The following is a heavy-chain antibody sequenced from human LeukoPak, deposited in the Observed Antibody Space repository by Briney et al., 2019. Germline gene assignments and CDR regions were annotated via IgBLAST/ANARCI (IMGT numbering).Heavy chain of an antibody. J-gene: IGHJ4*02. V-gene: IGHV3-23*01. CDR3: AKHYDILTGYYIVAPYFDY. CDR1: GFTFSSYA. CDR2: ISGSGGST. Sequence: GGSLRLSCAASGFTFSSYAMSWVRQAPGKGLEWVSAISGSGGSTYYADSVKSRFTISRDNSKNTLYLQMNSLRAEDTAVYYCAKHYDILTGYYIVAPYFDYWGQGTLVTVSS. D-gene: IGHD3-9*01.